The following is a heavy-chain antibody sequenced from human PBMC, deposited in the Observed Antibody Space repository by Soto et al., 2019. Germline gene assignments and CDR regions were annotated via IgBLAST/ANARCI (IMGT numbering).Heavy chain of an antibody. Sequence: SLRLSCAASGFSFSSYGMHWVRQAPGTGLEWVAVIWYDGSNKYYADSVKGRFTISRDNSKNTLYLQMNSLRAEDTAVYYCARDYDSSGYPRYYFDYWGQGTLVTVSS. CDR1: GFSFSSYG. V-gene: IGHV3-33*01. J-gene: IGHJ4*02. D-gene: IGHD3-22*01. CDR3: ARDYDSSGYPRYYFDY. CDR2: IWYDGSNK.